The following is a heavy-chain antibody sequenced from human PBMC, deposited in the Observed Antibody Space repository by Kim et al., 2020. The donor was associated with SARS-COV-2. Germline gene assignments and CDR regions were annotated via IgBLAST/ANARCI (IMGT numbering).Heavy chain of an antibody. J-gene: IGHJ4*02. CDR1: GFTFSSYW. D-gene: IGHD3-10*01. CDR3: AREEKSNRWFGELGKQLDY. Sequence: GGSLRLSCAASGFTFSSYWMSWVRQAPGKGLEWVANIKQDGGEKYYVDSVKGRFTISRDNAKNSLYLQMNSLRAEDTAVYYCAREEKSNRWFGELGKQLDYWGQGTLVTVSS. V-gene: IGHV3-7*03. CDR2: IKQDGGEK.